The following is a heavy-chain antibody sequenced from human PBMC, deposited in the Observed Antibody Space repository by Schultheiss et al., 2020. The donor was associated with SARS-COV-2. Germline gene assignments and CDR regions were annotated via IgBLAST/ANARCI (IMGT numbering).Heavy chain of an antibody. CDR2: IYYSGST. CDR1: GGSISSSSYY. V-gene: IGHV4-61*05. Sequence: SETLSLTCTVSGGSISSSSYYWSWIRQPPGKGLEWIGYIYYSGSTNYNPSLKSRVTISVDTSKNQFSLKLSSVTAADTAVYYCARTPYGMDVWGQGTTVTVSS. CDR3: ARTPYGMDV. J-gene: IGHJ6*02.